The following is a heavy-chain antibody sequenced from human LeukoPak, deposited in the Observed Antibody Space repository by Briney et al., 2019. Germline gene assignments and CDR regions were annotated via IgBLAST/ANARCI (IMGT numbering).Heavy chain of an antibody. CDR3: ARERPDYGGNVDY. Sequence: GGSLRLSCAACGFTFNNYPIHWVRQAPGKGLEYVSAISSNGDNTYYANSVKGRFTVSRDNSKNTVYLQMGSLRPDDMAVYYCARERPDYGGNVDYWGQGTLVTVSS. CDR2: ISSNGDNT. CDR1: GFTFNNYP. J-gene: IGHJ4*02. D-gene: IGHD4-23*01. V-gene: IGHV3-64*01.